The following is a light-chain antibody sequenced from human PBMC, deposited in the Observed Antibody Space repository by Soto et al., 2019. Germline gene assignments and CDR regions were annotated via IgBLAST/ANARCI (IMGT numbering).Light chain of an antibody. CDR1: QSISSS. CDR3: HQYNSYWWT. V-gene: IGKV1-5*01. J-gene: IGKJ1*01. CDR2: AAS. Sequence: IHMTPAPSSLSASVVYRVTITCLASQSISSSLNCYHQKPGKAPQLLIYAASSFQSGVPSRCSGSGAGTEITLTISSLQPDDVATDYCHQYNSYWWTFGQGTKV.